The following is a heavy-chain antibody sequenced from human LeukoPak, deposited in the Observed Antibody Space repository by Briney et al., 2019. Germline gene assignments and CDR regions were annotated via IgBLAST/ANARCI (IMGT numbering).Heavy chain of an antibody. Sequence: GGSLRLSCAASGFTFSSYWMSWVRQAPGKGLEWVANIKQDGSEKYYVDSVKGRFTISRDNAKNSLYLEMNSLRAEDTAVYYCANDVDTAMVHDYWGQGTLVTVSS. CDR3: ANDVDTAMVHDY. CDR2: IKQDGSEK. CDR1: GFTFSSYW. D-gene: IGHD5-18*01. J-gene: IGHJ4*02. V-gene: IGHV3-7*01.